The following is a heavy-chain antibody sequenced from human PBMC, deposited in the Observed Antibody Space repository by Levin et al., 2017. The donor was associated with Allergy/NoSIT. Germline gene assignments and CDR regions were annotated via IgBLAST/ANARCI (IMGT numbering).Heavy chain of an antibody. CDR2: VSSDGNTI. CDR1: GFSFSSYA. V-gene: IGHV3-30-3*02. D-gene: IGHD6-19*01. J-gene: IGHJ3*02. CDR3: AKKGVPVAGLRADAFDI. Sequence: GGSLRLSCAASGFSFSSYAMHWVRQAPGKGLDWVAVVSSDGNTIYYAESVKGRFAISRDNSKNTLYLQMNSLRAEDTAVYYCAKKGVPVAGLRADAFDIWGQGTMVTVSS.